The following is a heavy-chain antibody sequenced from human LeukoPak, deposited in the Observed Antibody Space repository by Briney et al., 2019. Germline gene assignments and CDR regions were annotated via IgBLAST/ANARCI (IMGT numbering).Heavy chain of an antibody. V-gene: IGHV4-59*01. D-gene: IGHD6-19*01. CDR3: ARASSGWYSHLGY. CDR2: IFYTGST. Sequence: PSETLSLTCTVSGGSISSYYWSWIRQPPGKGLEWIGYIFYTGSTNYSPSLKSRVTISVDTSKNQFSLKLSSVTAADTAVYYCARASSGWYSHLGYWGQGTLVTVSS. J-gene: IGHJ4*02. CDR1: GGSISSYY.